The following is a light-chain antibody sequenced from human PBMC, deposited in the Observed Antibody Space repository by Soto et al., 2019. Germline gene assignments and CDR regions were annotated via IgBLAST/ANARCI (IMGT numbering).Light chain of an antibody. CDR2: DVT. CDR3: SSYTGSSTS. J-gene: IGLJ3*02. V-gene: IGLV2-14*01. CDR1: SSDVGRYNY. Sequence: QSALTQPASVSGSPGQSITISCIGTSSDVGRYNYVSWYQQHPGKAPKLIIYDVTYRPSGVSDRFSGSKSGSTASLTISGLQAEDEADYYCSSYTGSSTSFCGGTKLTVL.